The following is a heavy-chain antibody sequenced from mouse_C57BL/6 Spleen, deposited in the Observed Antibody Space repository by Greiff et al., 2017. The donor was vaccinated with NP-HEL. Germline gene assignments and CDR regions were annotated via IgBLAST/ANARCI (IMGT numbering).Heavy chain of an antibody. V-gene: IGHV1-22*01. CDR3: ARDYRTRNWYFDV. D-gene: IGHD2-12*01. Sequence: VQLQQSGPELVKPGASVKMSCKASGYTFTDYNMHWVKQSHGKSLEWIGYINPNNGGTSYNQKFKGKATLTVNKSSSTAYMELRSLTSEDSAVYYCARDYRTRNWYFDVWGTGTTVTVSS. CDR2: INPNNGGT. CDR1: GYTFTDYN. J-gene: IGHJ1*03.